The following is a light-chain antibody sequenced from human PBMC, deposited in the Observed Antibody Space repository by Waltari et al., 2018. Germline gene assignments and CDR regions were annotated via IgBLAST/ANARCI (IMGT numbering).Light chain of an antibody. J-gene: IGLJ3*02. CDR2: EDT. CDR3: CSYAGSSIWV. V-gene: IGLV2-23*01. Sequence: QQHPGEATKLVIYEDTKRPSGGSNRFSGSKSGNTASLTISGLQAEDEADYYCCSYAGSSIWVFGGGTELTVL.